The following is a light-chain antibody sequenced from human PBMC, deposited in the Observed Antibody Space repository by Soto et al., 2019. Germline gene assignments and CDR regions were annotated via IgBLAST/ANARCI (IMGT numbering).Light chain of an antibody. J-gene: IGLJ1*01. CDR2: EVN. CDR3: SSYAGSRNV. V-gene: IGLV2-8*01. Sequence: QSALTQPPSASGSPGQSVAISCTGTSSDVGGDNYVSWYQQHPGKAPKLMIYEVNKRPSGVPDRFSGSKSGNTASLTVSGLQAEDEADYYCSSYAGSRNVFGTGTKVTVL. CDR1: SSDVGGDNY.